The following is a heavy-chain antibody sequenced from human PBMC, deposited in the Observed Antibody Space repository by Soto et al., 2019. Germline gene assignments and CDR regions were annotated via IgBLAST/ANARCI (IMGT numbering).Heavy chain of an antibody. D-gene: IGHD2-2*01. V-gene: IGHV3-23*01. J-gene: IGHJ4*02. Sequence: PGGSLRLSCIASGFTFRLYALSWVRQLPGKGLEWVSAISGSGGSTYYADSVKGRFTISRDNSKNTLYLQMNSLRAEDTAVYYCAPRYCSSTSCYPYWGQGTLVTVSS. CDR3: APRYCSSTSCYPY. CDR2: ISGSGGST. CDR1: GFTFRLYA.